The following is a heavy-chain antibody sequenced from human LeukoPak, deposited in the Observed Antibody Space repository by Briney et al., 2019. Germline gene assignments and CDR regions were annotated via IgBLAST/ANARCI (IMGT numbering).Heavy chain of an antibody. D-gene: IGHD2-15*01. V-gene: IGHV1-2*06. Sequence: ASVKVSCKASGYTLTAYYIYWVRQAPGQGLEWMGRINPNSGGTDYAQNLQGRVTMTRDTSISTVYMELSRLRSDDTAVYYCARGYCSGGTCYLVENWLDPWGQGTLVTVSS. CDR1: GYTLTAYY. J-gene: IGHJ5*02. CDR2: INPNSGGT. CDR3: ARGYCSGGTCYLVENWLDP.